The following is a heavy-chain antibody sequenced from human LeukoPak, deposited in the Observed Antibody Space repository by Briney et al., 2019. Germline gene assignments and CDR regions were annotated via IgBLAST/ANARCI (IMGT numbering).Heavy chain of an antibody. D-gene: IGHD5-18*01. V-gene: IGHV1-69*04. Sequence: SVNVSCTASGGTFSCYAISWVRQATGQGLEWMGRIIPILGIANYAQKFQGRVTITADKSTSTAYMELSSLRSEDTAVYYCARGRYSYGLYFDYWGQGTLVTVSS. CDR1: GGTFSCYA. CDR2: IIPILGIA. CDR3: ARGRYSYGLYFDY. J-gene: IGHJ4*02.